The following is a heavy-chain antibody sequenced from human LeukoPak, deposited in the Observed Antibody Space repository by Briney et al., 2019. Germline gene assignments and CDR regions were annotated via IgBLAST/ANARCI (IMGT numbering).Heavy chain of an antibody. V-gene: IGHV4-59*12. CDR3: ARGDTIFGVVITTYYYYGMDV. J-gene: IGHJ6*02. Sequence: PSETLSLTCTVSGGSISNYYWSWIRQPPGKGLEWIGYIYNSVRTNYNPSLRSRVTISADTSKNQFSLKLSSVTAADTAVYYCARGDTIFGVVITTYYYYGMDVWGQGTTVTVSS. CDR2: IYNSVRT. D-gene: IGHD3-3*01. CDR1: GGSISNYY.